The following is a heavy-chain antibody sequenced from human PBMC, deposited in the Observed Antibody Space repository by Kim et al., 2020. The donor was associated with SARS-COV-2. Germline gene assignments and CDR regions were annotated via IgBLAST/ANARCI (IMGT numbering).Heavy chain of an antibody. J-gene: IGHJ4*02. D-gene: IGHD2-15*01. V-gene: IGHV3-30*04. CDR3: ARAEDGSYLDIDY. CDR2: ISYDGSNK. CDR1: GFTFSSYA. Sequence: GGSLRLSCAASGFTFSSYAMHWVRQAPGKGLEWVAVISYDGSNKYYADSVKGRFTISRDNSKNTLYLQMNSLRAEDTAVYYCARAEDGSYLDIDYWGQGTLVTVSS.